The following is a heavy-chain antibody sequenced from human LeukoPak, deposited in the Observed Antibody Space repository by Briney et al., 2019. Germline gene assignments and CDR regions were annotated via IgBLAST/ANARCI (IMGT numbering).Heavy chain of an antibody. CDR2: IWYDGSNK. CDR3: AKCLRSLDYYDYRDV. V-gene: IGHV3-30*02. Sequence: PGGSLRLSCAASGFTVSTYGMHWVRQAPGKGLEWVTFIWYDGSNKYYADSVKGRFTISRDNSKSTLYLQMNSLRDEDTAVYYCAKCLRSLDYYDYRDVWGKGTTVSVSS. J-gene: IGHJ6*03. CDR1: GFTVSTYG. D-gene: IGHD3-16*01.